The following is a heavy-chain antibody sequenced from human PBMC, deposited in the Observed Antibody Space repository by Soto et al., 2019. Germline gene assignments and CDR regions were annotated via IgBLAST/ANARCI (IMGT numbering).Heavy chain of an antibody. D-gene: IGHD3-22*01. Sequence: ASVKVSCKASGGTFSSYAISWVRQAPGQGLEWMGGIIPIFGTANYAQKFQGRVTITADESTSTAYMELSSLRSEDTAAYYCARGPAYDSSGYSDYWGQGTLVTVSS. V-gene: IGHV1-69*13. CDR3: ARGPAYDSSGYSDY. CDR2: IIPIFGTA. CDR1: GGTFSSYA. J-gene: IGHJ4*02.